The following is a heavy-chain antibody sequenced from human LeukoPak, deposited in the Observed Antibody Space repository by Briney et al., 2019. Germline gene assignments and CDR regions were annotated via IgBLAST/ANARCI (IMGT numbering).Heavy chain of an antibody. D-gene: IGHD4-17*01. J-gene: IGHJ6*02. CDR3: AKDRYGDHISDGMDV. Sequence: GGSLRLSCVASGFTFSTYWMHWVRQAPGKGLVWVSRINIDGSSTNYADSVKGRFTISRDNAKNTLYMQMNSLRGEDTAVYYCAKDRYGDHISDGMDVWGQGTTVTVSS. CDR1: GFTFSTYW. CDR2: INIDGSST. V-gene: IGHV3-74*01.